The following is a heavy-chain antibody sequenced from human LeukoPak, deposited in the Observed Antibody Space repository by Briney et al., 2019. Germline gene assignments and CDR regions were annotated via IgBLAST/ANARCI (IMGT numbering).Heavy chain of an antibody. J-gene: IGHJ4*02. CDR3: ARFEQWLVLDY. CDR2: IYSGGST. D-gene: IGHD6-19*01. V-gene: IGHV3-53*01. Sequence: GGSLRLSCAASGFTVSSNYMSWVRQAPGKGLEWVSVIYSGGSTYYADSVKGRFTISRDNSKNTLYLQMNSLRAEDTAVYYCARFEQWLVLDYWGQGTLVTVSS. CDR1: GFTVSSNY.